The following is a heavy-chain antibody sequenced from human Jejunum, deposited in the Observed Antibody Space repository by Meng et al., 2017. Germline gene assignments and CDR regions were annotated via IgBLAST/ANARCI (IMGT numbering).Heavy chain of an antibody. Sequence: SETLSLTCTVSGGSIQSDYWSWIRQSPGKGLEWIGYVHYSGDRKSNPSLKNRVTTSLDTAKNQFFLQLTSVTAADTAVYYCARDKWEKKEQIWFFYGMDVWGQGTTVTVSS. V-gene: IGHV4-59*01. CDR1: GGSIQSDY. CDR2: VHYSGDR. J-gene: IGHJ6*02. D-gene: IGHD1-26*01. CDR3: ARDKWEKKEQIWFFYGMDV.